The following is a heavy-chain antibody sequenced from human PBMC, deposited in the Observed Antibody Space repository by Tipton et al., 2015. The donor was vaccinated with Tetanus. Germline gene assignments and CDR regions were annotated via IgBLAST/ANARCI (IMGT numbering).Heavy chain of an antibody. CDR1: GFTLSRYT. V-gene: IGHV3-21*01. CDR2: ISSSSRYT. CDR3: ARAPNSGTSPYFYHYMDV. J-gene: IGHJ6*03. D-gene: IGHD3-10*01. Sequence: SLRLSCAASGFTLSRYTLNWVRQAPGKGLEWVSSISSSSRYTYYADSVKGRFTISRDNAKNSLYLQMISLRTEDTAVYFCARAPNSGTSPYFYHYMDVWGKGTTVTVSS.